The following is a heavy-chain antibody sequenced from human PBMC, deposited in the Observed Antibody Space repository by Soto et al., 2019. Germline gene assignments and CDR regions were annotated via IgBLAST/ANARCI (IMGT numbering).Heavy chain of an antibody. CDR1: GYSFQMYW. Sequence: PGESLKISCQGSGYSFQMYWIGWVRQMPGKGLDWMGIIYPDDSDTSYNPPFHNHATISADKSIRTAYLRWSSLQASDTGIYYCARRLRDGHNPDSFYFDYWGQGTMVTVSS. CDR2: IYPDDSDT. V-gene: IGHV5-51*01. J-gene: IGHJ4*02. CDR3: ARRLRDGHNPDSFYFDY.